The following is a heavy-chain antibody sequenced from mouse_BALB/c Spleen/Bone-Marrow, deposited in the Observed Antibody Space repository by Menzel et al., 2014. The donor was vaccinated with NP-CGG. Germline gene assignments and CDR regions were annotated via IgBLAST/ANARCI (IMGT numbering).Heavy chain of an antibody. V-gene: IGHV3-2*02. D-gene: IGHD2-1*01. CDR2: ISYSGTT. Sequence: VQLKQSGPGLVKPSQSLSLTCTLTGYSITSDYAWNWIRQFPGDKLEWMGHISYSGTTNYNPSLKGRISITRDTSKNQFFLQLNSVTAEDTATYYCARAYGNYAFAYWGQGTLVTVSA. CDR1: GYSITSDYA. J-gene: IGHJ3*01. CDR3: ARAYGNYAFAY.